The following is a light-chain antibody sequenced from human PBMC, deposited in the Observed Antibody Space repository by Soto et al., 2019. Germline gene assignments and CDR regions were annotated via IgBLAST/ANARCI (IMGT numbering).Light chain of an antibody. CDR3: QQANSFPPT. CDR2: AAS. Sequence: DIQMTQSPSSVSASVGDRVTITCRASQGIGRWLAWYQQKPGKAPKLLIYAASSLQSGVPSRFSGSGSGTDFTLTISSLQPEDCATYHCQQANSFPPTFGGGTKVEIQ. J-gene: IGKJ4*01. CDR1: QGIGRW. V-gene: IGKV1D-12*01.